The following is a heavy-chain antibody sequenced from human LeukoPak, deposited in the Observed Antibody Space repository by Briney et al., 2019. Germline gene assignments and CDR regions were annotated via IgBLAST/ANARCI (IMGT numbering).Heavy chain of an antibody. J-gene: IGHJ4*02. V-gene: IGHV3-23*01. D-gene: IGHD3-16*01. CDR3: AKGGGGVLAS. CDR2: ISGSGGST. Sequence: PGGSLRLSCAASGFTFSSYAMNWVRQAPGKGLAWVSSISGSGGSTYYADSVKGRFTISRDNSRNTLFLQMNSLKADDTAVYYCAKGGGGVLASWGQGTLVTVSS. CDR1: GFTFSSYA.